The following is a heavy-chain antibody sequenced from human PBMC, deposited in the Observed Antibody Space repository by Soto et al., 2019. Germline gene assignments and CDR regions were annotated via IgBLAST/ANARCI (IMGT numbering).Heavy chain of an antibody. CDR3: ARGKSSGPIYYFDT. Sequence: PSETLCVTCGVYTGYFSDYCWNWIRQPPGKGLEWIGEIKESGFATYNPSLKRRVTMSLDTANNQFSLKVTSVTAADTAVYYRARGKSSGPIYYFDTWGHGTLVTVSS. J-gene: IGHJ4*01. CDR1: TGYFSDYC. V-gene: IGHV4-34*01. CDR2: IKESGFA. D-gene: IGHD6-25*01.